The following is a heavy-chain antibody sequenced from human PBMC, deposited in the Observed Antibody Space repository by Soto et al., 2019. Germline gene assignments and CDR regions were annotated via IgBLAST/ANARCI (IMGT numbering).Heavy chain of an antibody. V-gene: IGHV1-69*06. J-gene: IGHJ4*02. CDR2: IIPIFGTA. CDR3: ASLRYYYDSSGYPIPPAPFDY. CDR1: GGTFSSYA. D-gene: IGHD3-22*01. Sequence: GASVKVSCKASGGTFSSYAISWVRQAPGQGLEWMGGIIPIFGTANYAQKFQGRVTITADKSKSTAYMELSSLRSEDTAVYYCASLRYYYDSSGYPIPPAPFDYWGQGTLVTVST.